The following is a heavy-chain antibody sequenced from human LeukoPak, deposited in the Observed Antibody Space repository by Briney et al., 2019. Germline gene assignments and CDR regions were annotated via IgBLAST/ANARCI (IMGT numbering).Heavy chain of an antibody. Sequence: GGSLRLSCAASGFTFSSYAMTWVRQAPGKGLEWISAISGSGGRTYYVDSVKGRFTISRDNSKNTLCLQMNSLRVEDTAAYYCAKLPVAGLYFDYWGQGTLVTVSS. CDR2: ISGSGGRT. J-gene: IGHJ4*02. D-gene: IGHD6-19*01. CDR1: GFTFSSYA. V-gene: IGHV3-23*01. CDR3: AKLPVAGLYFDY.